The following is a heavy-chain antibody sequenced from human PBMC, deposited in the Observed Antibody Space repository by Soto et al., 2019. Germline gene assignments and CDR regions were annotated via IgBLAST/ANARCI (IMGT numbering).Heavy chain of an antibody. CDR1: GFTFDDYA. D-gene: IGHD2-15*01. V-gene: IGHV3-9*01. CDR3: AKEGYCSGGSCYSGAFCFDP. J-gene: IGHJ5*02. Sequence: LRLSCAASGFTFDDYAMHWVRQAPGKGLEWVSGISWNSGSIGYADSVKGRFTISRDNAKNSLYLQMNSLRAEDTALYYCAKEGYCSGGSCYSGAFCFDPWGQGTLVTVSS. CDR2: ISWNSGSI.